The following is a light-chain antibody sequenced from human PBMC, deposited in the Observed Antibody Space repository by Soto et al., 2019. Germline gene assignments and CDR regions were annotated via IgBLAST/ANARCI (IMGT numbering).Light chain of an antibody. V-gene: IGKV3D-15*01. CDR3: QQYNNWPLWT. Sequence: EIVMTQSPATLSVSPGERATLSCRASQSVSSNLAWYQQKPGQAPRLLIYGASIRATGIPARFSGSGSGTEFTLTISSLQSEDFAFYYCQQYNNWPLWTFGQGTKVEIK. CDR1: QSVSSN. J-gene: IGKJ1*01. CDR2: GAS.